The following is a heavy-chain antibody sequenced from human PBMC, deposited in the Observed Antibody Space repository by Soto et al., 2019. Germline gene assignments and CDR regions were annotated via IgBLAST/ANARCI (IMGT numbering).Heavy chain of an antibody. Sequence: GWSLRLSCAASGFTFSSYSMNWVRQAPGKGLEWVSYISSSSTIYYADSVKGRFTISRDNAKNSLYLQMNSLRDEDTAVYYCARSGYSGSYYGAFDIWGQGTMVTVSS. D-gene: IGHD1-26*01. CDR1: GFTFSSYS. V-gene: IGHV3-48*02. J-gene: IGHJ3*02. CDR3: ARSGYSGSYYGAFDI. CDR2: ISSSSTI.